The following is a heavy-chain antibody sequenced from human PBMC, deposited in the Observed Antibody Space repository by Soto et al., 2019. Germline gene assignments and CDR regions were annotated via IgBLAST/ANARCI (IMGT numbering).Heavy chain of an antibody. D-gene: IGHD3-3*01. CDR3: NSYPYFWGGHTPL. J-gene: IGHJ4*02. CDR2: VKSKADGGTA. Sequence: EVQLVESGGGLVQPGGSLRLSCAASGFSITNTWMHWVRQAPGKGLEWVGGVKSKADGGTADYAAPVKGRFTVSRDDSKNTQYLQMNSLKMEDTAVYYCNSYPYFWGGHTPLWGQGTLVTVSS. CDR1: GFSITNTW. V-gene: IGHV3-15*07.